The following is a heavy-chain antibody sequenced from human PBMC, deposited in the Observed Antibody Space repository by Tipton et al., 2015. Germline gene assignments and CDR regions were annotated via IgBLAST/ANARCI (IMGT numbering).Heavy chain of an antibody. Sequence: LSLTCTVSGGSVTSGSYYWSWIRQPPGKGLEWIGYISYTDGAHYNPALKSRVTISVDTSKNQFSLTPNSVAAADTAVYYCARGRALAIPIPDEKYFDLWGQGTLVTVSS. D-gene: IGHD2-21*01. CDR3: ARGRALAIPIPDEKYFDL. V-gene: IGHV4-61*01. CDR2: ISYTDGA. CDR1: GGSVTSGSYY. J-gene: IGHJ4*01.